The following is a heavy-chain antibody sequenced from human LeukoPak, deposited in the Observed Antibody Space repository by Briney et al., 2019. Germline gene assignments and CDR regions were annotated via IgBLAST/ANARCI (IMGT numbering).Heavy chain of an antibody. CDR2: IKYDGSEE. V-gene: IGHV3-7*01. CDR1: GLTFSGQW. J-gene: IGHJ4*02. CDR3: AYANHLTY. Sequence: GGSQTLLCAASGLTFSGQWVNWVRQAPGQGLEWVANIKYDGSEEYYADSVKGRFTISRDNAKNSLSLQMNYVRAGDTAIYYCAYANHLTYWGQGSLVTVSS. D-gene: IGHD2-2*01.